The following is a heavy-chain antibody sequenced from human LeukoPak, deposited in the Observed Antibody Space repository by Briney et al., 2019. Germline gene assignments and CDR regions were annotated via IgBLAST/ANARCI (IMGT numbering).Heavy chain of an antibody. CDR1: GYXFTGYY. CDR2: INPNSGGT. V-gene: IGHV1-2*02. Sequence: GASVKVSCMTSGYXFTGYYMDWVRQAPGQGLEWMGWINPNSGGTNYAQNFEGRVTMTRDTSISTAYMELSRLRSDDTAVYYCVRDDVSPWGQGTLVTVSS. J-gene: IGHJ5*02. CDR3: VRDDVSP.